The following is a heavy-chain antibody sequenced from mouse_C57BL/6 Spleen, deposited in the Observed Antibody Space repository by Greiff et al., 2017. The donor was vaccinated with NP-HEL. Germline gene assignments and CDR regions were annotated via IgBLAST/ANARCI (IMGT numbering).Heavy chain of an antibody. CDR2: IDPSDSYT. V-gene: IGHV1-69*01. Sequence: VQLQQPGAELVMPGASVKLSCKASGYTFTSYWMHWVKQRPGQGLEWIGEIDPSDSYTNYNQKFKGKSTLTVDKSSSTAYMQLSSLTSEDSAVYYCARGGYGSSYRAMDYWGQGTSVTVSS. CDR3: ARGGYGSSYRAMDY. D-gene: IGHD1-1*01. J-gene: IGHJ4*01. CDR1: GYTFTSYW.